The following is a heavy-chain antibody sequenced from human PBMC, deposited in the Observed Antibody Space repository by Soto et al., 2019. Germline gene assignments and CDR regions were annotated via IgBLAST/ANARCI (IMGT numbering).Heavy chain of an antibody. CDR3: ARVKSTSSAFDY. CDR1: GFTFSSNA. V-gene: IGHV3-30-3*01. CDR2: ISSDGSNK. J-gene: IGHJ4*02. D-gene: IGHD6-6*01. Sequence: QVQLVESGGGVVQSGRSLRLSCAASGFTFSSNAMHWVRQAPGKGLEWVAVISSDGSNKYYADSLKGRFTISRDNSKNTLYLQMNSLRGEDTAVYYCARVKSTSSAFDYWGQVTLVTVSS.